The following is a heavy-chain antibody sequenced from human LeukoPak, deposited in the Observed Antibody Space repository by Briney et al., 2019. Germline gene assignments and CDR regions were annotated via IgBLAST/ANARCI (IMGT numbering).Heavy chain of an antibody. CDR1: GGSISSYY. V-gene: IGHV4-59*12. CDR2: IYYSGST. D-gene: IGHD2-2*02. CDR3: ARVDVVVPAAIVAFDI. J-gene: IGHJ3*02. Sequence: PSETLSLTCTVSGGSISSYYWSWIRQPPGKGLEWIGYIYYSGSTNYNPSLKSRVTISVDTSKNQFSLKLSSVTAADTAVYYCARVDVVVPAAIVAFDIWGQGTMVTVSS.